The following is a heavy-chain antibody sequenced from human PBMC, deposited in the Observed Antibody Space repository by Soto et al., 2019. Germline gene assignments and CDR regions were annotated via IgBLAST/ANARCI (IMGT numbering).Heavy chain of an antibody. D-gene: IGHD5-12*01. V-gene: IGHV3-23*01. J-gene: IGHJ3*02. CDR2: ISGSGGST. Sequence: PGGSLRLSCAASGFTFSSYAMSWVRLAPGKGLEWVSAISGSGGSTYYADSVKGRFTISRDNCKNTLYLQVNSLRAEDTAVYYCANPDIVATNAFDIWGQGTMVTVS. CDR1: GFTFSSYA. CDR3: ANPDIVATNAFDI.